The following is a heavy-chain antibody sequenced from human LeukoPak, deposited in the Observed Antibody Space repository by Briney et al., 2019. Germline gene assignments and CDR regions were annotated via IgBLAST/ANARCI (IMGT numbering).Heavy chain of an antibody. CDR1: GFTFSDYY. Sequence: PGGSLRLSCAASGFTFSDYYMSWIRQAPGKGLEWVSYISSSGSTIYYADSVKGRFTISRDNAKNSLYLQMNSLRAEDTAVYYCGCSGYSQYYFDYWGQGTLVTVSS. J-gene: IGHJ4*02. V-gene: IGHV3-11*04. CDR2: ISSSGSTI. CDR3: GCSGYSQYYFDY. D-gene: IGHD3-22*01.